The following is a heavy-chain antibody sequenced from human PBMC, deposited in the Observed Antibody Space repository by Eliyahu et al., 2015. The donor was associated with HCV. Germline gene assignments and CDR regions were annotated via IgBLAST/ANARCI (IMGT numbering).Heavy chain of an antibody. CDR3: ITGWH. Sequence: QVQLVESGGGVVQPGRSLRLSCAASGFTFSSYGMHWVRQAPGKGLEWVAVISYDGSNKYYADSVKGRFTISRDNSKNTLYLQMNSLRAEDTAVYYCITGWHWGQGTLVTVSS. CDR2: ISYDGSNK. CDR1: GFTFSSYG. V-gene: IGHV3-30*03. D-gene: IGHD1-20*01. J-gene: IGHJ4*02.